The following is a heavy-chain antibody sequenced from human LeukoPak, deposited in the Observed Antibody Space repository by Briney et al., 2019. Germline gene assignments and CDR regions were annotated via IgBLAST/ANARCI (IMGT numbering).Heavy chain of an antibody. CDR2: IYPKDGST. V-gene: IGHV1-46*01. CDR3: ARHIEYYDFWSGYYTYNWFDP. CDR1: GYTFTSNY. Sequence: GASVKVSCKASGYTFTSNYIHWVRQAPGQGLEWMGMIYPKDGSTSYAQKFQGRVTITRDTSASTAYMELSSLRSEDTAVYYCARHIEYYDFWSGYYTYNWFDPWGQGTLVTVSS. D-gene: IGHD3-3*01. J-gene: IGHJ5*02.